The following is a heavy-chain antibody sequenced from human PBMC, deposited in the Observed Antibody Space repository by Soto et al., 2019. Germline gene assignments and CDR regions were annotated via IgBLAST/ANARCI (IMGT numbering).Heavy chain of an antibody. CDR1: GFTFSSYA. CDR2: ISGSGGST. Sequence: GGSLRLSCAASGFTFSSYAMSWVRQAPGKGLEWVSAISGSGGSTYYADSVKGRFTISRDNSKNTLYLQMNSLRAEDMAVYYCAKAAYYGSGRGWFDPWGQGTLVTVSS. V-gene: IGHV3-23*01. D-gene: IGHD3-10*01. J-gene: IGHJ5*02. CDR3: AKAAYYGSGRGWFDP.